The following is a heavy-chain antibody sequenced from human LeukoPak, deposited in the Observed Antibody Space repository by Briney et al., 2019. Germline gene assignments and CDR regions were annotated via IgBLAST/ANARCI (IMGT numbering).Heavy chain of an antibody. CDR3: ARDKGWYDSSGYYYVGVLGD. Sequence: GASVKVSCKASGYTFTSYYMHWVRQAPGQGLEWMGIINPSGGSTSYAQKFQGRVTMTRDTSTSTVYMELSSLRSEDTAVYYCARDKGWYDSSGYYYVGVLGDWGQGTLVTVSS. CDR1: GYTFTSYY. D-gene: IGHD3-22*01. V-gene: IGHV1-46*01. CDR2: INPSGGST. J-gene: IGHJ4*02.